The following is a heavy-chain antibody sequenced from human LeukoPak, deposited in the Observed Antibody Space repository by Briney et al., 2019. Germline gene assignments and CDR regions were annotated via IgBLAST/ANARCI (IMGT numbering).Heavy chain of an antibody. CDR1: GGSISSYY. CDR2: IYYSGST. Sequence: PSETLSLTCTVSGGSISSYYWSWIRQPPGKGLEWIGYIYYSGSTNYNPSLKSRVTISVDTSKNQFSLKLSSVTAADTAVYYCARLGRSSRGYGYWGQGTLVTVSS. D-gene: IGHD6-13*01. V-gene: IGHV4-59*01. CDR3: ARLGRSSRGYGY. J-gene: IGHJ4*02.